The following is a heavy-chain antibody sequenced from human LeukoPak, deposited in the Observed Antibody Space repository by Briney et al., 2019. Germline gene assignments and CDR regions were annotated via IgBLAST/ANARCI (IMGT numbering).Heavy chain of an antibody. D-gene: IGHD3-10*01. CDR2: ISSSGSTI. J-gene: IGHJ3*01. Sequence: PGVSLRLSCEASGFTFTNAWMIWVGQAPGKGLEWVSYISSSGSTIYYADSVKGRFTISRDNAQNSMYLQMNSLRVEDTAMYYCARVAYGEKNALDVWGQGTMVTVSS. V-gene: IGHV3-11*04. CDR1: GFTFTNAW. CDR3: ARVAYGEKNALDV.